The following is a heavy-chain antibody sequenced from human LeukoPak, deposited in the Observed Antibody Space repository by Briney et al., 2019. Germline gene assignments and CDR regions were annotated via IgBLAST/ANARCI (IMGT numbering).Heavy chain of an antibody. J-gene: IGHJ4*02. CDR2: IWYDGSNK. CDR3: ARDGVSSDFWGSYRYYFDY. V-gene: IGHV3-33*01. CDR1: GFTFSSYG. D-gene: IGHD3-16*02. Sequence: PGGSLRLSCAASGFTFSSYGMHWVRQAPGKGLEWVAVIWYDGSNKYYADSVKGRFTISRDNSKNTLYLQMNSLRAEDTAVYYCARDGVSSDFWGSYRYYFDYWGQGTLVTVSS.